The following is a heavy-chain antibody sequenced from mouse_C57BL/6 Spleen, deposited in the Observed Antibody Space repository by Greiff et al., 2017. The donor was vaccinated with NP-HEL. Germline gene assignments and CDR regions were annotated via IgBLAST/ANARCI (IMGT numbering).Heavy chain of an antibody. CDR2: IYPGDGDT. Sequence: VQLQQSGAELVKPGASVKISCKASGYAFRSSWMNWVKQRPGQGLEWIGQIYPGDGDTNYNGKLKGKATLTAAKSSSTAYMQLSSLSSEDSAVYFCASFQLRLDYWGQGTTLTVSA. J-gene: IGHJ2*01. D-gene: IGHD3-2*02. V-gene: IGHV1-80*01. CDR1: GYAFRSSW. CDR3: ASFQLRLDY.